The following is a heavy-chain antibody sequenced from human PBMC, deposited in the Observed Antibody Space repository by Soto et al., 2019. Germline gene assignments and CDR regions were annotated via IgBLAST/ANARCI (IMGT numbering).Heavy chain of an antibody. CDR1: GGTLSDHG. J-gene: IGHJ3*02. Sequence: QVQLEQSGAEVKKPGSSVKVSCKASGGTLSDHGVAWLRQAPGQGLEWMGGTIPVFNTAKYAQKFQGRVTVTADTYTNIAYMELSSLRSEDTAVYFCARGVYGSGNYYTGPSAFDIWGQGTMVIVSS. CDR3: ARGVYGSGNYYTGPSAFDI. D-gene: IGHD3-10*01. CDR2: TIPVFNTA. V-gene: IGHV1-69*06.